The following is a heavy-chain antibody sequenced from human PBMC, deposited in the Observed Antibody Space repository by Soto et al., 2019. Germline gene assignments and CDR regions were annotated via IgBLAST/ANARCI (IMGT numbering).Heavy chain of an antibody. J-gene: IGHJ6*02. D-gene: IGHD4-4*01. CDR2: AYYRSRWIY. V-gene: IGHV6-1*01. CDR3: ARLARRPPVTEEPHYYYYGMDV. Sequence: PSQTLSLTCAISGDSVSHNGATWNWIRQSPSRGLEWLGRAYYRSRWIYDYAMSVKSRISINPDTSKNQFSLKLSSVTAADTAVYYCARLARRPPVTEEPHYYYYGMDVWGQGTTVTVSS. CDR1: GDSVSHNGAT.